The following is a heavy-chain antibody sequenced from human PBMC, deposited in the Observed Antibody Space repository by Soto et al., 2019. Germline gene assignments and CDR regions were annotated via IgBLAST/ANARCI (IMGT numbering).Heavy chain of an antibody. CDR3: AGRGSCHNIGMDV. D-gene: IGHD2-15*01. Sequence: QLQLQESGSGLVKPSQTLSLTCAVSGGSISSGGYSWSWIRQPPGKGLEWIGYIYHSGSTYYNPSLNSRVTISVDRSQNQFSLTLSAVTAAATSVYYCAGRGSCHNIGMDVWGQGTTVTVS. CDR2: IYHSGST. V-gene: IGHV4-30-2*01. CDR1: GGSISSGGYS. J-gene: IGHJ6*02.